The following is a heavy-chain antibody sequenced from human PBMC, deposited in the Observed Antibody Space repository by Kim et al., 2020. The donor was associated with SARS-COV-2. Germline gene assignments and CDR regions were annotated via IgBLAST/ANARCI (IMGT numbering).Heavy chain of an antibody. V-gene: IGHV4-34*01. D-gene: IGHD6-19*01. Sequence: SETLSLTCAVYGASFSGFYWSWIRQPPGKGLEWIGEITHSGSINHNPSLKSRVTISVDTSKKQFSLKMSSVTAADTAVYYCARGPSPWGTYNRDWYGEEYFQHWGQGTLVTVSS. CDR2: ITHSGSI. CDR1: GASFSGFY. J-gene: IGHJ1*01. CDR3: ARGPSPWGTYNRDWYGEEYFQH.